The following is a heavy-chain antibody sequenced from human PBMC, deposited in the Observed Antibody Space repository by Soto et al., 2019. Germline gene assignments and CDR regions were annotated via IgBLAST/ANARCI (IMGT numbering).Heavy chain of an antibody. J-gene: IGHJ6*02. Sequence: QVQLVESGGGVVQPGRSLRLSCAASGFTFSSYGMHWVRQAPGKGLEWVAVISYDGSNKYYADSVKGRFTISRDNSKNTLYLQMNSLRAEDTAVYYCARSFWDYYYGMDVWGQGTTVTVSS. CDR3: ARSFWDYYYGMDV. D-gene: IGHD3-3*01. CDR1: GFTFSSYG. CDR2: ISYDGSNK. V-gene: IGHV3-30*03.